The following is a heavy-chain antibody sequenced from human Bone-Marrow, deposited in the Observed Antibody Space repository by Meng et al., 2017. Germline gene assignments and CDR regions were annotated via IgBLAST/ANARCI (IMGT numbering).Heavy chain of an antibody. CDR3: ARSQNYYDSSGYYDSGAFDM. CDR1: GGSISSGGYY. V-gene: IGHV4-31*03. CDR2: IYYSGDT. D-gene: IGHD3-22*01. J-gene: IGHJ3*02. Sequence: SETLSLTCTVSGGSISSGGYYWNWIRQHPGKGLEWIGYIYYSGDTYYNPSLKSRLIISADTSKNQFSLKLGAVTAADTAIYYCARSQNYYDSSGYYDSGAFDMWGQGTMVTVSS.